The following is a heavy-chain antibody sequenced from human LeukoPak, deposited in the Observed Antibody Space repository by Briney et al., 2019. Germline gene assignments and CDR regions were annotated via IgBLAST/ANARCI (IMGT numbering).Heavy chain of an antibody. J-gene: IGHJ4*02. D-gene: IGHD5/OR15-5a*01. CDR1: GFIFSDHP. Sequence: PGRSLRLPCVASGFIFSDHPFHWVRQSPDKGLEWVALIGSDGTKKYYADSVQGRFTVSRENSKNTLFLQMNTLRADDTAVYFCARQMTSTRLFDSWGQGTLVTVSS. CDR2: IGSDGTKK. V-gene: IGHV3-30*04. CDR3: ARQMTSTRLFDS.